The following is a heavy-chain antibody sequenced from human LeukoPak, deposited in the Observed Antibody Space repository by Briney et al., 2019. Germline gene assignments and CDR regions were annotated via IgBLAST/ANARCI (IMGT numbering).Heavy chain of an antibody. CDR1: GFTFTNDF. Sequence: GGSLRLSCAASGFTFTNDFMTWVRQAPGKGLEWVALLSNDGNNYAYADSVKGRFTLSGDKSKTTLYLQMDSLRAEDTAVYYCARDRSGFYSVDYWGQGTLVTVSS. D-gene: IGHD5-12*01. CDR2: LSNDGNNY. J-gene: IGHJ4*02. V-gene: IGHV3-30*03. CDR3: ARDRSGFYSVDY.